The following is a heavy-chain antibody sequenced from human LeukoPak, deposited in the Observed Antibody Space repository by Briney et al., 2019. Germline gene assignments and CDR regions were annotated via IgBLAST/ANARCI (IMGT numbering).Heavy chain of an antibody. D-gene: IGHD3-3*01. Sequence: ASVKVSCKASGGTFSSYAISWVRQAPGQGLEWMGWISAYNGNTNYAQKLQGRVTMTTDTSTSTAYMELRSLRSDDTAVYYCARKVLEYYDFWSGYLSGENDAFDIWGQGTMVTVSS. CDR2: ISAYNGNT. CDR3: ARKVLEYYDFWSGYLSGENDAFDI. J-gene: IGHJ3*02. CDR1: GGTFSSYA. V-gene: IGHV1-18*01.